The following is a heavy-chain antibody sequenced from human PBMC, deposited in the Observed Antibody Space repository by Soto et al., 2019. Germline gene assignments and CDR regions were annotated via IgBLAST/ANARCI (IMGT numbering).Heavy chain of an antibody. CDR2: IIPILGIA. J-gene: IGHJ4*02. V-gene: IGHV1-69*04. D-gene: IGHD4-17*01. Sequence: SVKVSCKASGGTFSSYTISWVRQAPGQGLEWMGRIIPILGIANYAQKFQGRVTITADESTSTAYMELSSLRSEDTAVYYCAREVTYGDYYFDYSGQGTLVTVSS. CDR1: GGTFSSYT. CDR3: AREVTYGDYYFDY.